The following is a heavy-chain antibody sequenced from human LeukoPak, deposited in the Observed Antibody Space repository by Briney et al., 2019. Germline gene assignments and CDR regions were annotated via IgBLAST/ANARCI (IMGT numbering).Heavy chain of an antibody. CDR2: IIPILGIA. J-gene: IGHJ6*02. CDR3: ARDLLGGGTPSMVRGVINYYYGMDV. CDR1: GGTFSSYA. V-gene: IGHV1-69*04. D-gene: IGHD3-10*01. Sequence: SVKVSCKASGGTFSSYAISWVRQAPGQGLEWMGRIIPILGIANYAQKFQGRVTITADKSTSTAYMELSSLRSEDTAVYYCARDLLGGGTPSMVRGVINYYYGMDVWGQGTTVTVSS.